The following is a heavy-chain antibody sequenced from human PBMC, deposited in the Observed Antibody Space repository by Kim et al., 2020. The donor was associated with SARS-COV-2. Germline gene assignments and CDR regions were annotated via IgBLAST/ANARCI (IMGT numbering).Heavy chain of an antibody. CDR2: INTNTGNP. D-gene: IGHD7-27*01. CDR3: PRERLGTPDY. Sequence: ASVKVSCKASVYTFTSYSMNWVRQAPGQGLEWMGWINTNTGNPTYAQGFSGRFVFPLDTSVSTAYLQISSLKAEHTAVYYCPRERLGTPDYWGQGTLVT. CDR1: VYTFTSYS. V-gene: IGHV7-4-1*02. J-gene: IGHJ4*02.